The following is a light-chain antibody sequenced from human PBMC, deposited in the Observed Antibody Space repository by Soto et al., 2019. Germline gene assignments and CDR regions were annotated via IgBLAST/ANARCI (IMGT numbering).Light chain of an antibody. CDR3: TSYTIKRSWL. J-gene: IGLJ3*02. CDR2: EVT. V-gene: IGLV2-14*01. Sequence: QSALTQPASVTGSPGQSITISCTGTSSDVGGNNHVSWYQQYPGTAPKLMIYEVTDRPSGVSDRFSGSKSGNTASLTISGLQPEDEADYYCTSYTIKRSWLFGGGTKLTVL. CDR1: SSDVGGNNH.